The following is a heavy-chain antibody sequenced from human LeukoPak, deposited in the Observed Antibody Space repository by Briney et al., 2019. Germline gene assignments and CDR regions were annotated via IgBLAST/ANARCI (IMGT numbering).Heavy chain of an antibody. V-gene: IGHV4-59*11. D-gene: IGHD2-15*01. Sequence: SETLSLTCTVSGGSISSHYWSWIRQPPGKGLEWIGYIYYSGSTNYNPSLKSRGTISVDTSKNQFSLKLSSVTAADTAVYYCARAGVVVVAATPGDVDAFDIWGQGTMVTVSS. J-gene: IGHJ3*02. CDR1: GGSISSHY. CDR2: IYYSGST. CDR3: ARAGVVVVAATPGDVDAFDI.